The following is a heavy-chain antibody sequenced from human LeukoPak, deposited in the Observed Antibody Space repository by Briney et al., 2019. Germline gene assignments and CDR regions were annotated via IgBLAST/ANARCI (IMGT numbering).Heavy chain of an antibody. Sequence: ASVKVSCKASGYTFTSFDFNWVRQATGQGLEWMGWMKSNNGHTGYAQKFQGRVTMTRDTSISTAYMELSSLTFEDTAVYYCASSGSYGSGSYDYWGQGTLVTVSS. V-gene: IGHV1-8*01. D-gene: IGHD3-10*01. J-gene: IGHJ4*02. CDR2: MKSNNGHT. CDR3: ASSGSYGSGSYDY. CDR1: GYTFTSFD.